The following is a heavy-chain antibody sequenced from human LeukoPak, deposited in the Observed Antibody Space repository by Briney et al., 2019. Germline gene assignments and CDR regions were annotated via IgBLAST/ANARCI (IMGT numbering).Heavy chain of an antibody. CDR1: GGTFSYYT. D-gene: IGHD2-2*01. V-gene: IGHV1-69*02. Sequence: GAPVKVSCKASGGTFSYYTISWVRQAPGQGLEWMGRIIPFLGITNYAQKFQGRVTITADKSTSTAYMELSSLRSEDTAVYYCARATSEIPAAALTGSKYYYYYYMDVWDKGTTVTVSS. CDR2: IIPFLGIT. CDR3: ARATSEIPAAALTGSKYYYYYYMDV. J-gene: IGHJ6*03.